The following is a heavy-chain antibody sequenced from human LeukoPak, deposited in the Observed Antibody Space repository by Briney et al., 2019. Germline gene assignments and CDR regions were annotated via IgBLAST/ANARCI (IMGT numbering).Heavy chain of an antibody. CDR1: GFTFSNSW. CDR2: IKKDGSQK. J-gene: IGHJ4*02. CDR3: ARDPFYSKFDY. V-gene: IGHV3-7*03. D-gene: IGHD2-21*01. Sequence: PGGSLRLSCAASGFTFSNSWMSWVRQAPGKGLEWVATIKKDGSQKYYVDSVKGRFSISRDNAKNSLFLQINSLRAEDTAVYYCARDPFYSKFDYWGQGTLVTVSS.